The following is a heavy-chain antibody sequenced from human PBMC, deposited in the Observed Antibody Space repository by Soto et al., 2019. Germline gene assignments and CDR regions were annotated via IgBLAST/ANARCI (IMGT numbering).Heavy chain of an antibody. Sequence: QVQLVQSGAEVKKPGSSVKVSCKASGGTFSSYAISWVRQAPGQGLEWMGGIIPIFGTANYAQKFQGRVTMTADESTSTAYMELSSLRSEDTAVYYCARFTSVGVVHLLDLDVWGQGTTVTVSS. V-gene: IGHV1-69*01. J-gene: IGHJ6*02. CDR1: GGTFSSYA. CDR3: ARFTSVGVVHLLDLDV. CDR2: IIPIFGTA. D-gene: IGHD3-3*01.